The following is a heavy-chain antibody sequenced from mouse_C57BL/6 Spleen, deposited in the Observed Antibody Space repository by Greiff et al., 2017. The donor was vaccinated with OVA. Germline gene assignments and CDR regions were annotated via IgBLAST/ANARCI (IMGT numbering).Heavy chain of an antibody. D-gene: IGHD2-10*02. J-gene: IGHJ2*01. CDR2: INPGSGGT. CDR1: GYAFTNYL. V-gene: IGHV1-54*01. Sequence: VKLMESGAELVRPGTSVKVSCKASGYAFTNYLIEWVKQRPGQGLEWIGVINPGSGGTNYNEKFKDKATLTADKSSSTAYMQLSSLTSEDSAVYFCARSGYGKHYFGYWGQGTTLTVSS. CDR3: ARSGYGKHYFGY.